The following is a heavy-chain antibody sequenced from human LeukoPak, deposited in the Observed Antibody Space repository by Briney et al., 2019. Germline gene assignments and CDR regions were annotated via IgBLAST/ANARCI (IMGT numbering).Heavy chain of an antibody. CDR2: IYYSGST. CDR1: GGSISSGDYY. J-gene: IGHJ5*02. Sequence: SETLSLTCTVSGGSISSGDYYWSWIRQPPEKGLEWIGYIYYSGSTYYNPSLKSRVTISVDTSKNQFSLKLSSVTAADTAVYYCARSHSSGPYNWFDPWGQGTLVTVSS. V-gene: IGHV4-30-4*01. D-gene: IGHD3-22*01. CDR3: ARSHSSGPYNWFDP.